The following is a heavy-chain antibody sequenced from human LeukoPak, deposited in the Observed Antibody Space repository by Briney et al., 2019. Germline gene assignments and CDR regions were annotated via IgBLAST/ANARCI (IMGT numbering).Heavy chain of an antibody. J-gene: IGHJ5*01. D-gene: IGHD3-10*01. Sequence: SQTLSLTCNISGDSVSSHTAAWNWIRQSPSTGLEWLGRTYYRSTWSTDYAVSVQSRITINPDTSRNHFSLQLSSVTPEDTAVYYCARDRGGFDSWGQGTLVTVSS. CDR1: GDSVSSHTAA. CDR3: ARDRGGFDS. V-gene: IGHV6-1*01. CDR2: TYYRSTWST.